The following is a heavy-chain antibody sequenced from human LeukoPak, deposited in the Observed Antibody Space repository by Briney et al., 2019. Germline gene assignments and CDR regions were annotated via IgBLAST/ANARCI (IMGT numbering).Heavy chain of an antibody. V-gene: IGHV3-23*01. CDR2: ISASGGST. CDR1: GFTFSNYA. J-gene: IGHJ4*02. CDR3: AKDRYCSGGSCSGDFDY. Sequence: GGSLRLSCAASGFTFSNYALSWVRQTPGKGLEWVSGISASGGSTYYADSVKGRFTISRDNSKNTLYVQMNSLRAEDTAVYYCAKDRYCSGGSCSGDFDYWGQGTLVTVSS. D-gene: IGHD2-15*01.